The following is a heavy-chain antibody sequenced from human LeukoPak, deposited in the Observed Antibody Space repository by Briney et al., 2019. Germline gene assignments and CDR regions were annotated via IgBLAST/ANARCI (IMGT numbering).Heavy chain of an antibody. CDR2: ISSSSSYI. D-gene: IGHD6-13*01. CDR3: ARNAGKPAAGTDYCYYYGMDV. V-gene: IGHV3-21*01. Sequence: GGSLRLSCAASGFTFSSYSMNWVRQAPGKGLEWVSSISSSSSYIYYADSVKGRFTISRDNAKNSLYLQMNSLRAEDTAVYYCARNAGKPAAGTDYCYYYGMDVWGQGTTVTVSS. J-gene: IGHJ6*02. CDR1: GFTFSSYS.